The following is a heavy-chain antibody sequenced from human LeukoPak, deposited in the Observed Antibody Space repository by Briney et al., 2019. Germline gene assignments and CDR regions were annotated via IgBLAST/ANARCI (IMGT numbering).Heavy chain of an antibody. Sequence: SGGSLRLSCVASGFSFSSYAMHWVRQAPGKGLEWMAVISFDGSDKYYADSVKGRFTISRDNSKNTLFLQMNSLRAEDTAVYYCARDQSPFTGMMPDAFDIWGQGTMLTVSS. D-gene: IGHD2-2*01. CDR2: ISFDGSDK. V-gene: IGHV3-30-3*01. J-gene: IGHJ3*02. CDR1: GFSFSSYA. CDR3: ARDQSPFTGMMPDAFDI.